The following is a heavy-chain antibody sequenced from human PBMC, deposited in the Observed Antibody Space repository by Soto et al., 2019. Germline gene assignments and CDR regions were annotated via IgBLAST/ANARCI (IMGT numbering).Heavy chain of an antibody. D-gene: IGHD2-8*01. CDR2: IAVGSGYT. CDR1: GFTFTSSA. V-gene: IGHV1-58*01. Sequence: QMQLEQSGPEVKKPGTSVKVSCKASGFTFTSSAFQWVRQARGQRLEWIGWIAVGSGYTNYAQRFQDRVTLTRDMSTATTYMALSRLTSEDTAIYYCAADATAWQQMVPSDYWGQGTLFTVSS. J-gene: IGHJ4*02. CDR3: AADATAWQQMVPSDY.